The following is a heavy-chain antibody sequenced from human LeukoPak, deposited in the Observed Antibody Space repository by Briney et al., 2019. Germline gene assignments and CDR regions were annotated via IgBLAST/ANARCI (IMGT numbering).Heavy chain of an antibody. CDR2: ISDSGSTI. J-gene: IGHJ4*02. CDR1: EFVFSDYY. D-gene: IGHD3-10*01. Sequence: RPGGSRRLSCAASEFVFSDYYMSWIRQAPGKWREWVSYISDSGSTIYYADSVKGRFTISRDNVKNSLYLQMNGLRAEDTAVYYCAREMEGDYGSGTFFDLWGQGNMVTVSS. V-gene: IGHV3-11*01. CDR3: AREMEGDYGSGTFFDL.